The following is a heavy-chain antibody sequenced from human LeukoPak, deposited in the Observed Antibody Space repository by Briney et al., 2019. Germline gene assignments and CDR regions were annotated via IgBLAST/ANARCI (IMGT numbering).Heavy chain of an antibody. V-gene: IGHV4-4*07. Sequence: PSETLSFTCTVSGGSISIYYWNWIRQPAGKGLEWIGRIFTSGITNYDPSLKSRVTMSVDTSKNQFSLNLSSVTAADTAVYYCARESSGNYYNPLGYMDVWGKGTTVTVSS. D-gene: IGHD3-10*01. CDR2: IFTSGIT. CDR3: ARESSGNYYNPLGYMDV. CDR1: GGSISIYY. J-gene: IGHJ6*03.